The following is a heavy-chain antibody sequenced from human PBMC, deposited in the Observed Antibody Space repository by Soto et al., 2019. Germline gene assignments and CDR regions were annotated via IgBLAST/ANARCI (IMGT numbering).Heavy chain of an antibody. J-gene: IGHJ4*02. CDR2: ISYDGSNK. V-gene: IGHV3-30-3*01. CDR1: GFTFSSFV. Sequence: QVQLMESGGGVVQSGGSLRLSCAASGFTFSSFVMHWVRQAPGKGLEWVAMISYDGSNKNYADSVKGRFTISRDNSKNTLYLQMNSLRAEDTAKYFCARDVMTSVTEDYWGQGTLVTVSS. D-gene: IGHD4-17*01. CDR3: ARDVMTSVTEDY.